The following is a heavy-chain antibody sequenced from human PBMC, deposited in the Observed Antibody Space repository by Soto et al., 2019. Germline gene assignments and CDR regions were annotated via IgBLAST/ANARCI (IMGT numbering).Heavy chain of an antibody. V-gene: IGHV4-31*03. J-gene: IGHJ6*02. CDR3: ARDSDYDILTGYSLYYQYGMDV. Sequence: SETLSLTCTVSGGSISSGGYYWSWIRQHPGKGLEWIGYIYYSGSTYYNPSLKSRVTISVDTSKNQFALKLSSVTAADTAVYYCARDSDYDILTGYSLYYQYGMDVLGQGNTVTGS. D-gene: IGHD3-9*01. CDR2: IYYSGST. CDR1: GGSISSGGYY.